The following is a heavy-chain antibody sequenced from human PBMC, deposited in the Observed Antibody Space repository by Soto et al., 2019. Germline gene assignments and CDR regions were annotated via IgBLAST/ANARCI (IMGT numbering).Heavy chain of an antibody. CDR2: ISSSSSYI. V-gene: IGHV3-21*01. D-gene: IGHD2-21*02. Sequence: GGSLRLSCAASGFTFSSYSMNWVRQAPGKGLEWVSSISSSSSYIYYADSVKGRFTISRDNAKNSLYLQMNSLRADDTAVYYCARDQAKSIVVVTAIDYWGQGALVTV. CDR3: ARDQAKSIVVVTAIDY. CDR1: GFTFSSYS. J-gene: IGHJ4*02.